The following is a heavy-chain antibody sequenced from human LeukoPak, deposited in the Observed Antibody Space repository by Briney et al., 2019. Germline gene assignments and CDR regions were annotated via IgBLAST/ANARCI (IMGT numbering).Heavy chain of an antibody. V-gene: IGHV3-21*01. CDR1: GFTFTTYS. CDR2: ISSSGAHI. CDR3: VIIEGVYDQVARTNMDV. J-gene: IGHJ6*03. Sequence: GGSLRLSCAASGFTFTTYSLSWVRQAPGKGLEWVSSISSSGAHIYYTDSAQGRFTISRDKAKNSMFFEMNRLRAEETGVYYCVIIEGVYDQVARTNMDVWGEGTTVTVSS. D-gene: IGHD3-16*01.